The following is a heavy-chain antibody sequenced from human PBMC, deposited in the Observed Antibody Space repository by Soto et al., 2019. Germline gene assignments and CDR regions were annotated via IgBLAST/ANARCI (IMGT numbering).Heavy chain of an antibody. CDR3: ASGVNYYDSSGSSWFDP. D-gene: IGHD3-22*01. CDR1: GGSISSGGYS. CDR2: IYHTGTT. Sequence: SETLSLTCTVSGGSISSGGYSWTWIRQPPGKGLEWIGFIYHTGTTYYNPSLKSRVTISVDRSKNQFSLKLNSVTAADTAVYYCASGVNYYDSSGSSWFDPWGQGALVTVSS. V-gene: IGHV4-30-2*01. J-gene: IGHJ5*02.